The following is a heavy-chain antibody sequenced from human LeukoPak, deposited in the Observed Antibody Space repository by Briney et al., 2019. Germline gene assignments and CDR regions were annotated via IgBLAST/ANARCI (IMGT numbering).Heavy chain of an antibody. V-gene: IGHV4-38-2*02. CDR1: GYSISSGYY. CDR2: INHSGST. D-gene: IGHD3-3*01. CDR3: ARGIGTIFGVVITDYFDY. J-gene: IGHJ4*02. Sequence: SETLSLTCTVSGYSISSGYYWGWIRQPPGKGLEWIGEINHSGSTNYNPSLKSRVTISVDTSKNQFSLKLSSVTAADTAVYYCARGIGTIFGVVITDYFDYWGQGTLVTVSS.